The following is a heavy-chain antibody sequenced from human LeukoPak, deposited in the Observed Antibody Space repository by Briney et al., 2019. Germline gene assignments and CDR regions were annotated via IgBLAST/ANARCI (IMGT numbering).Heavy chain of an antibody. CDR3: ARVLSTGDWFDP. D-gene: IGHD3-10*01. CDR2: INPDSGGT. V-gene: IGHV1-2*02. J-gene: IGHJ5*02. CDR1: GYTFTGYY. Sequence: ASVKVSCKASGYTFTGYYMHWVRQAPGQGLEWMGWINPDSGGTNYAQKFQGRVTMTRDTSISTAYMELSRLRSDDTAVYYCARVLSTGDWFDPWGQGTLVTVSS.